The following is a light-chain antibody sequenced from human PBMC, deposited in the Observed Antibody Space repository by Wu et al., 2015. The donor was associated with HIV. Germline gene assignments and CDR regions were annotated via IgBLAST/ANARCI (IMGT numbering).Light chain of an antibody. CDR1: QSIRSY. Sequence: DIQMTQSPSSLSASVGDKVTITCRASQSIRSYLNWYQQKPGKAPKLLIYAAFSLQSGVPSRFSGSGSGTDFTLTISSLQPEDFATYYCQQSYSTPRTFGQGTKGGN. CDR2: AAF. J-gene: IGKJ1*01. V-gene: IGKV1-39*01. CDR3: QQSYSTPRT.